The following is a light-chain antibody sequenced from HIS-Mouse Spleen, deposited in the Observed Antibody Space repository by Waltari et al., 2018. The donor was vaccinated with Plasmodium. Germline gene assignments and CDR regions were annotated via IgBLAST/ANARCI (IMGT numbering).Light chain of an antibody. CDR3: QQYNSYSWT. CDR2: KAS. CDR1: QSISSR. V-gene: IGKV1-5*03. J-gene: IGKJ1*01. Sequence: DIPMTQSPSTLSASVGDRVTITCRASQSISSRLAWYQQKPGKAHKLLIYKASSLESGVPSRFSGSGSGTEFTLTISSLQPDDFATYYCQQYNSYSWTFGQGTKVEIK.